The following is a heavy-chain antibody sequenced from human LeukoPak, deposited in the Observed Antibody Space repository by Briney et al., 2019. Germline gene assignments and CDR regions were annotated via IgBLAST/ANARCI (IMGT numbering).Heavy chain of an antibody. Sequence: SETLSLTCTVSGGSISSGGYYWSWIRQHPGKGLEWIGYIYYSGSTYYNPSLKSRVTISVDTSKNQFSLKLSSVTAADTAVYYCAREKSSSEGFDPWGQGTLVTVSS. CDR2: IYYSGST. CDR3: AREKSSSEGFDP. D-gene: IGHD6-6*01. V-gene: IGHV4-31*03. CDR1: GGSISSGGYY. J-gene: IGHJ5*02.